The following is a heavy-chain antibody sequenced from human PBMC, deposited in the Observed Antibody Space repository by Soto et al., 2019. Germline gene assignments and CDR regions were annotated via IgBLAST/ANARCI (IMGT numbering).Heavy chain of an antibody. D-gene: IGHD6-13*01. J-gene: IGHJ3*02. V-gene: IGHV5-51*01. CDR2: IYPGDSDA. Sequence: GESLKISCTGSGYSFTRYWIGWVRQMPGKGLEWMGIIYPGDSDARYSPSFQGQVTISADKSISTAYLQWSSLKASDTAMYYCASPRLPRYSSSWYLAFDIWGQGTMVTVSS. CDR1: GYSFTRYW. CDR3: ASPRLPRYSSSWYLAFDI.